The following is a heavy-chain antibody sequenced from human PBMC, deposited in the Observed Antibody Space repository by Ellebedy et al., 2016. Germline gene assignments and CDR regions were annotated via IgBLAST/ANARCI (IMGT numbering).Heavy chain of an antibody. CDR2: INHSGST. J-gene: IGHJ3*02. CDR3: ATCGVDCPDAFDI. D-gene: IGHD2-21*02. CDR1: GGSFSGYY. Sequence: SETLSLTXAVYGGSFSGYYWSWIRQPPGKGLEWIGEINHSGSTNYNPSLKSRVTISEDTSKNQFSLKLSSVTAADTAVYYCATCGVDCPDAFDIWGQGTMVTVSS. V-gene: IGHV4-34*01.